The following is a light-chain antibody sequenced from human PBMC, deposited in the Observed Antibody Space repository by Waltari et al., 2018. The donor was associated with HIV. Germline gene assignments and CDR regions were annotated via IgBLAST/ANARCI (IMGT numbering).Light chain of an antibody. Sequence: QSVLTQPASVSGSPGQSLTIPCTGTGSAVGGYNFVPWYQQHPGNAPQLIIYGVSSRPSGVSNRFSGSKSANTASLTISVLQAEVEADYYCCSYTTTSASVLFGGGTRLTVL. CDR3: CSYTTTSASVL. V-gene: IGLV2-14*03. J-gene: IGLJ2*01. CDR1: GSAVGGYNF. CDR2: GVS.